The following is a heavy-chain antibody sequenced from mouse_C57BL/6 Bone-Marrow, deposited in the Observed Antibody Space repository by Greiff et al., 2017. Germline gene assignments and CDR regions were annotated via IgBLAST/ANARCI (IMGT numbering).Heavy chain of an antibody. J-gene: IGHJ1*03. CDR3: ARTPNYYGSSYWYFDV. V-gene: IGHV3-8*01. Sequence: EVQLQQSGPGLAKPSQTLSLTCSVTGYSITSDYWNWIRKFPGNKLEYMGYISYSGSTYYNPSLKSRISITRDTSKNQYYLQLNSVTTEDTATYXCARTPNYYGSSYWYFDVWGTGTTVTVSS. D-gene: IGHD1-1*01. CDR1: GYSITSDY. CDR2: ISYSGST.